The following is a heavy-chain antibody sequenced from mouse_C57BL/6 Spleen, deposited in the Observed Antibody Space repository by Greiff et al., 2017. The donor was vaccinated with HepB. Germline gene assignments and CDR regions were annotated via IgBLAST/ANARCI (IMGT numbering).Heavy chain of an antibody. CDR2: INPSTGGT. V-gene: IGHV1-42*01. D-gene: IGHD1-1*01. Sequence: EVKLVESGPELVKPGASVKISCKASGYSFTGYYMNWVKQSPEKSLEWIGEINPSTGGTTYNQKFKAKATLTVDKSSSTAYMQLKSLTSEDSAVYYCARSTTVVARKFAYWGQGTLVTVSA. CDR1: GYSFTGYY. CDR3: ARSTTVVARKFAY. J-gene: IGHJ3*01.